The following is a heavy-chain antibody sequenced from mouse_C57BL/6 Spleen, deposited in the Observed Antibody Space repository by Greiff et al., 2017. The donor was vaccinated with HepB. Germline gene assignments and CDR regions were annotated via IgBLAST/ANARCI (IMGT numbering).Heavy chain of an antibody. Sequence: QVQLQQPGAELVKPGASVKLSCKASGYTFTSYWMQWVKQRPGQGLEWIGEIDPSDSYTNYNQKFKGKATLTVDTSSSTAYMQLSSLTSEDSAVYYCARSPYDYDGRAFAYWGQGTLVTVSA. J-gene: IGHJ3*01. CDR2: IDPSDSYT. V-gene: IGHV1-50*01. CDR1: GYTFTSYW. CDR3: ARSPYDYDGRAFAY. D-gene: IGHD2-4*01.